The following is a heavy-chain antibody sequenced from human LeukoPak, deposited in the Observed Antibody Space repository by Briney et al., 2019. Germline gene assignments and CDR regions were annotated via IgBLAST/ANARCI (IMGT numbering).Heavy chain of an antibody. CDR1: GGSFSGYY. CDR3: ARSSGYSSSGGPNWFDT. V-gene: IGHV4-34*01. Sequence: PSETLSLTCAVYGGSFSGYYWSWIRQPPGKGLEWIGEINHSGSTNCNPSLKSRVTISVDTSKNQFSLKLSSVTAADTAVYYCARSSGYSSSGGPNWFDTWGQGTLVTVSS. J-gene: IGHJ5*02. D-gene: IGHD6-13*01. CDR2: INHSGST.